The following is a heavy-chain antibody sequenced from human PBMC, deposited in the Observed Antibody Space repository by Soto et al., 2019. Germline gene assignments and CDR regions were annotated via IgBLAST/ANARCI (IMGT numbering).Heavy chain of an antibody. CDR2: IYYSGST. D-gene: IGHD1-26*01. Sequence: PSETLSLTCTVSGGSISSSSYYWGWIRQPPGKGLEWIGSIYYSGSTYYNPSLKSRVTISVDTSKNQFSLKLSSVTAADTAVYYCARGLISGSHYSGGWYYFDSWGQGTLVTVSS. CDR1: GGSISSSSYY. V-gene: IGHV4-39*01. CDR3: ARGLISGSHYSGGWYYFDS. J-gene: IGHJ4*02.